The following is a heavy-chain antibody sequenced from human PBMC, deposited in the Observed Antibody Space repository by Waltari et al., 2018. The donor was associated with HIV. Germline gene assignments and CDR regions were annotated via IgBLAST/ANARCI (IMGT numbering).Heavy chain of an antibody. CDR1: GDSIGNNNDF. CDR2: VSYSGST. Sequence: QLQLQESGPGLVKPSKTLSLTCTVSGDSIGNNNDFWAWIRQPPGKGLEWVGSVSYSGSTSDNPSLKSRVTMSVDTSKNHFSLKMRSVTAADTAFYFCARHRRVIRGIIKPNFDQWGQGILVTVSS. J-gene: IGHJ4*02. V-gene: IGHV4-39*01. D-gene: IGHD3-10*01. CDR3: ARHRRVIRGIIKPNFDQ.